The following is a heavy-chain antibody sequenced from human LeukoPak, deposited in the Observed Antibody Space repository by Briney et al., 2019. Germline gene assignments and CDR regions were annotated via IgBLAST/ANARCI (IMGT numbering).Heavy chain of an antibody. CDR1: GGSISSSSYY. D-gene: IGHD3-3*01. CDR2: IYYSGST. Sequence: SQTLSLTCTVSGGSISSSSYYWGWIRQPPGKGLEWIGSIYYSGSTYYNPSLKSRVTISVDTSKNQFSLKLSSVTAADTAVYYCASRGQAWSGYTVLGTDAFDIWGQGTMVTVSS. CDR3: ASRGQAWSGYTVLGTDAFDI. J-gene: IGHJ3*02. V-gene: IGHV4-39*01.